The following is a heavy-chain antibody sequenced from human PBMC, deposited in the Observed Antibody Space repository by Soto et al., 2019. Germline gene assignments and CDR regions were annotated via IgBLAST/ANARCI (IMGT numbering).Heavy chain of an antibody. D-gene: IGHD2-2*01. J-gene: IGHJ6*03. V-gene: IGHV3-9*01. CDR2: ISWNSGSI. Sequence: EVQLVESGGGLVQPVRSLRLSCAASGFTFDDYAMHWVRQAPGKGLEWVSGISWNSGSIGYADSVKGRFTISRDNAKNSLYLHMNSLRAEDTALYYCAKDTRVTYCSSTSCPYYYYYMDVWGKGTTVTVSS. CDR1: GFTFDDYA. CDR3: AKDTRVTYCSSTSCPYYYYYMDV.